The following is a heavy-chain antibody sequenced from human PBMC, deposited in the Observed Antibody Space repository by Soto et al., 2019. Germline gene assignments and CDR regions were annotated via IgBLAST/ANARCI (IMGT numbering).Heavy chain of an antibody. CDR3: ARDGDGDYGDHYYSGMDV. V-gene: IGHV3-53*01. D-gene: IGHD4-17*01. J-gene: IGHJ6*01. CDR2: IYSGGST. CDR1: GFTVSSNY. Sequence: EGSLRLSCAASGFTVSSNYMSWVRQAPGKGLEWVSVIYSGGSTYYADSVKGRFTISRDNSKNTLYLQMNSLRAEDTAVYYCARDGDGDYGDHYYSGMDVWGQGTTVTGSS.